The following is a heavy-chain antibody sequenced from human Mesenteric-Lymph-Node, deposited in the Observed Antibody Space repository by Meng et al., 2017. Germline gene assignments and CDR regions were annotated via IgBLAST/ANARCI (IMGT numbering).Heavy chain of an antibody. V-gene: IGHV4-34*01. Sequence: SETLSLTCAVYGGSFSDYYWSWIRQSPGKGLEWIGEISHSVGTKYNPSLKSRVTISVDTSKNQFSLKLSSVTAADTAVYYCARWYSGSYYHFDYWGQGTLVTVSS. J-gene: IGHJ4*02. CDR1: GGSFSDYY. CDR2: ISHSVGT. CDR3: ARWYSGSYYHFDY. D-gene: IGHD1-26*01.